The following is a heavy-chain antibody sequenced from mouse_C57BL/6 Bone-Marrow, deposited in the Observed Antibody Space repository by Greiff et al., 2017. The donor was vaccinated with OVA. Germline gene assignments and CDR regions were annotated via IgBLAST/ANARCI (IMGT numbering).Heavy chain of an antibody. CDR1: GYAFSSSW. J-gene: IGHJ2*01. V-gene: IGHV1-82*01. D-gene: IGHD2-4*01. CDR3: ARGGLRRGGY. CDR2: IYPGDGDT. Sequence: QVQLKQSGPELVKPGTSVKISCKASGYAFSSSWMNWVKQRPGKGLEWIGRIYPGDGDTNYNGKFKGKATLTADKSSSTAYMQLSSLTSEDSAVYFCARGGLRRGGYWGQGTTLTVSS.